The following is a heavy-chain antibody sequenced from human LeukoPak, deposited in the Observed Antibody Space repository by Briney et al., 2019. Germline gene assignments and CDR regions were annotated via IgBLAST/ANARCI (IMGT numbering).Heavy chain of an antibody. J-gene: IGHJ3*02. CDR1: GFTFSSYW. V-gene: IGHV3-7*01. Sequence: GGSLRLSCAASGFTFSSYWMSWVRQAPGKGLEWVANIKQDGSEKYYVDSVKGRFTISRDNAKNSLYLQMNSLRAEDTAVYYCARVGCSSTSCFIEAFDIWGQGTMVTVSS. CDR3: ARVGCSSTSCFIEAFDI. D-gene: IGHD2-2*01. CDR2: IKQDGSEK.